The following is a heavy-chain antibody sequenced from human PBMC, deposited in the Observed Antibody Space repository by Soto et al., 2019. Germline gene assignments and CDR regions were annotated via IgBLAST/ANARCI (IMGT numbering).Heavy chain of an antibody. D-gene: IGHD3-10*01. CDR3: ARGSQWYYGSGSYYEDNWFDP. CDR2: IYYSGST. Sequence: QVQLQESGPGLVKPSQTLSLTCTVSGGSISSGGYYWSWIRQHPGKGLEWIGYIYYSGSTYYNPSLKSRVTISVDTSKNQFSLKLSSVTAADTAVYYCARGSQWYYGSGSYYEDNWFDPWGQGTLVTVSS. CDR1: GGSISSGGYY. J-gene: IGHJ5*02. V-gene: IGHV4-31*03.